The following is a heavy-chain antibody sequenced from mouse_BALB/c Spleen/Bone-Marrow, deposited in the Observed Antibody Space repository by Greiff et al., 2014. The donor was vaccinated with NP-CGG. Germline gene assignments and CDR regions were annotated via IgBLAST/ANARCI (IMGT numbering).Heavy chain of an antibody. CDR3: ARYGNYGDYFDY. V-gene: IGHV1-7*01. D-gene: IGHD2-1*01. Sequence: VQLQQSGAELAKPGASVKMSCKASGYTFTSYWMHWVKQRPGQGLEWIEYINPSTGYTEYNQKFKDKATLTADKSSSTAYMQLSSLTSEDSAVYYCARYGNYGDYFDYWGQGTTLTVSS. J-gene: IGHJ2*01. CDR1: GYTFTSYW. CDR2: INPSTGYT.